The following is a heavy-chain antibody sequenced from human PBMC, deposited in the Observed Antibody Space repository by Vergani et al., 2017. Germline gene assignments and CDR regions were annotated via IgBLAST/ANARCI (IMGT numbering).Heavy chain of an antibody. CDR2: IGTAGDT. V-gene: IGHV3-13*01. CDR3: ARDQPTVVAFDI. D-gene: IGHD4-23*01. J-gene: IGHJ3*02. Sequence: EVQLVESGGGLVQPGGSLRLSCAASGFTFSSYDMHWVRQATGKGLEWVSAIGTAGDTYYPGSVKGRFTISRENAKNSLYLQMNSLRAGDTAVYYCARDQPTVVAFDIWGQGTMVTVSS. CDR1: GFTFSSYD.